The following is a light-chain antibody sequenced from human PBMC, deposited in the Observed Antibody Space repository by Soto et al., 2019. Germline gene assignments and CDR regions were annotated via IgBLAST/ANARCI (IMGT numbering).Light chain of an antibody. J-gene: IGLJ1*01. Sequence: QSVLTQPASVSGSPGQSITISCTGTSSDVGGYNYVSWHQLHPGKAPKLMVYEVSNRPSGVSNRFSGSKSGNTASLTISGLQAEDEADYYCSSYTSSSTYVFGTGTKLTAL. CDR1: SSDVGGYNY. V-gene: IGLV2-14*01. CDR2: EVS. CDR3: SSYTSSSTYV.